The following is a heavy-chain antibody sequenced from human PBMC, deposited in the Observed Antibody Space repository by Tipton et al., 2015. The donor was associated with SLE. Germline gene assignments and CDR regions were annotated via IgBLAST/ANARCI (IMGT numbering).Heavy chain of an antibody. CDR2: IKEDGSEK. CDR3: AKDKFGGGPMEH. Sequence: GSLRLSCTASTFIFRRYWMTWVRQAPGKGLEWVANIKEDGSEKYYVDSVKGRFTISRDNAKNSLYLQMNSLRVEDTAVYYCAKDKFGGGPMEHWGQGTLVTVSS. D-gene: IGHD1-1*01. V-gene: IGHV3-7*01. CDR1: TFIFRRYW. J-gene: IGHJ4*02.